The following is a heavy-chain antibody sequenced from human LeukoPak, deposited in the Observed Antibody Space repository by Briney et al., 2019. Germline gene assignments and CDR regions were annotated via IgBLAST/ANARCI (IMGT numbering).Heavy chain of an antibody. Sequence: PSETLSLTCTVSGGSISSSSYYWGWIRQPPGKGLEWIGSIYYSGSTYYNPSLKSRVTISVDTSKNQFSLKLSSVTAADTAVYYCARLGYCSSTSCPRLDYWGQGTLVTVSS. CDR3: ARLGYCSSTSCPRLDY. V-gene: IGHV4-39*01. D-gene: IGHD2-2*01. CDR1: GGSISSSSYY. J-gene: IGHJ4*02. CDR2: IYYSGST.